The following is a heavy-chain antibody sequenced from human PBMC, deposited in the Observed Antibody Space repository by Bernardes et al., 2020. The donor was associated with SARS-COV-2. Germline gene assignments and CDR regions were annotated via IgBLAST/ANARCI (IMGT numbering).Heavy chain of an antibody. Sequence: GYLSLSCAASGFIFSRYWMHWVRQAPGKGPVWVSRIDSDGSSTSYADAVKGRFIMSRDNTKNTLYLQMNSLTAEDTAVYYCTREHSDISASYSGSGDFQRWGQGTLVTVSA. J-gene: IGHJ1*01. V-gene: IGHV3-74*01. CDR2: IDSDGSST. CDR3: TREHSDISASYSGSGDFQR. CDR1: GFIFSRYW. D-gene: IGHD3-10*01.